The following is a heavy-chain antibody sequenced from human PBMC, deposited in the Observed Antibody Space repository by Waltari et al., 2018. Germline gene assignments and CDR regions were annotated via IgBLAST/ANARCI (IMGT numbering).Heavy chain of an antibody. J-gene: IGHJ4*02. CDR2: INHSGST. Sequence: QVQLQQWGAGLLKPSETLSLTCAVYGGSFSGSSWSWIRQPPGKGLEWIGEINHSGSTNYNPSLKSRVTISVDTSKNQFSLKLSSVTAADTAVYYCARNPGGYYFVYWGQGTLVTVSS. CDR3: ARNPGGYYFVY. D-gene: IGHD3-10*01. CDR1: GGSFSGSS. V-gene: IGHV4-34*01.